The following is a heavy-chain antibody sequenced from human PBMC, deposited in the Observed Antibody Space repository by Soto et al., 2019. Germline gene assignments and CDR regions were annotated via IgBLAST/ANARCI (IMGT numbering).Heavy chain of an antibody. CDR2: IHYSGST. V-gene: IGHV4-39*01. CDR3: ARHDKGYYFDY. Sequence: SETLSLTCAVSGGSISRGSNFWGWIRQPPGKGLEWIGTIHYSGSTYYNPSLKSRLTISVDTSKNQFSLKLSSVTAADTAVYYCARHDKGYYFDYWGQGTLVTVSS. D-gene: IGHD3-22*01. J-gene: IGHJ4*02. CDR1: GGSISRGSNF.